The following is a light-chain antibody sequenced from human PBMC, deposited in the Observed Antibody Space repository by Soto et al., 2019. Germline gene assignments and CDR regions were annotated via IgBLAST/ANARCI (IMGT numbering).Light chain of an antibody. CDR3: QQLTARRFS. CDR1: QGNNTF. CDR2: GAS. V-gene: IGKV1-9*01. Sequence: IHLTQSPSSLSASVGDRVSISCRASQGNNTFVAWYQQKSGKAPKLLIYGASTLQSGVPSRFSGSGSGTEFTLTVSGLQPEDFATYYCQQLTARRFSFGQGTKLDIK. J-gene: IGKJ2*01.